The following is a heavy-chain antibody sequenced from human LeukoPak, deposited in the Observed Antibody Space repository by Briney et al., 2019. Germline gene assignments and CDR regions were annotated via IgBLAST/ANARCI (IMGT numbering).Heavy chain of an antibody. V-gene: IGHV7-4-1*02. CDR1: GYSFTTYA. Sequence: ASVKVSCKASGYSFTTYAMNWVRQAPGQGLEWMGWINTNTGNPTYAQGFTGRFVFSLDTSVSTAYLQMSSLKADDTAVYYCARANLWFGELGWIDPWGQGTLVTVSS. D-gene: IGHD3-10*01. CDR3: ARANLWFGELGWIDP. J-gene: IGHJ5*02. CDR2: INTNTGNP.